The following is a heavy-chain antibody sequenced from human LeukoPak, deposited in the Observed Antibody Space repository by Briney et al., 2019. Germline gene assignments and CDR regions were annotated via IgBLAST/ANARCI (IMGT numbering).Heavy chain of an antibody. CDR3: ARSAGSNWFGP. J-gene: IGHJ5*02. CDR1: GYSFTSYW. CDR2: IYPGDSDT. Sequence: GESLKIPCKGSGYSFTSYWIAWVRQMPGGGLDWMGIIYPGDSDTRYSPSFQGQVTISADKSIDTAYLQWSSLKASDTALYYCARSAGSNWFGPWGQGTQVTVSS. V-gene: IGHV5-51*01.